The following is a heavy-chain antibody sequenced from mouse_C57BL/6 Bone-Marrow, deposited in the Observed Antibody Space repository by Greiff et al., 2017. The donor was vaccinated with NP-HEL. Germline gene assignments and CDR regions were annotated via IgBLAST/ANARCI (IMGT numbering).Heavy chain of an antibody. CDR3: ARGGTMITPWYFDV. D-gene: IGHD2-4*01. CDR2: ISDGGSYT. J-gene: IGHJ1*03. CDR1: GFTFSSYA. V-gene: IGHV5-4*01. Sequence: EVQLVESGGGLVKPGGSLKLSCAASGFTFSSYAMSWVRQTPEKRLEWVATISDGGSYTYYPDNVKGRFTISRDNAKNNLYLQMSHLKSEDTAMYYCARGGTMITPWYFDVWGTGTTVTVSS.